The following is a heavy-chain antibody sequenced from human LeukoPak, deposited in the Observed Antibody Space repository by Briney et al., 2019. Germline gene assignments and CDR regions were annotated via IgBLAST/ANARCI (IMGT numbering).Heavy chain of an antibody. CDR2: IFPSGGEI. Sequence: GGSLRLSCAASGFTFSSYGMSWVRQPPGKGLEWVSSIFPSGGEIHYADSVKGRFTISRDNSKNTMYLQMNSLRAEDTAVYYCAKGRDVYNYWYFDLWGRGTLVTVSS. CDR1: GFTFSSYG. J-gene: IGHJ2*01. D-gene: IGHD5-24*01. CDR3: AKGRDVYNYWYFDL. V-gene: IGHV3-23*01.